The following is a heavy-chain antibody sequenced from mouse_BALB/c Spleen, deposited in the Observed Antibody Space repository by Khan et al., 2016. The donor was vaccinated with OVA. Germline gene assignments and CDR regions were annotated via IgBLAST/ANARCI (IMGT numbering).Heavy chain of an antibody. D-gene: IGHD1-1*01. V-gene: IGHV3-2*02. CDR2: LSYSGVT. CDR3: ARGNYCGYYFDY. J-gene: IGHJ2*01. CDR1: GYSITSCYT. Sequence: EVQLQESGPGLVKPSQSLSLTCTVTGYSITSCYTWNLIRQSPGNQLEWVGYLSYSGVTYYTPSLKSRITITRDTSNNQFFLQLNSVTTEDTATYYCARGNYCGYYFDYWGQGTTVTVSS.